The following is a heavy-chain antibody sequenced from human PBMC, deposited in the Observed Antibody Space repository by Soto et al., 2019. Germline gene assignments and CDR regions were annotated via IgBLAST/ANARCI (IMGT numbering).Heavy chain of an antibody. V-gene: IGHV1-2*04. J-gene: IGHJ6*02. CDR2: INPNSGGT. D-gene: IGHD2-21*02. Sequence: QVQLVQSGAEVKKPGASVKVSCKASGYTFTGYYMHWVRQAPGQGLEWMGWINPNSGGTNYAQKFQGWVTMTRDTSISTAYMEPSRLRSDDTAVYYCARGRRVVTSSSGGYGMDVWGQGTTVTVSS. CDR1: GYTFTGYY. CDR3: ARGRRVVTSSSGGYGMDV.